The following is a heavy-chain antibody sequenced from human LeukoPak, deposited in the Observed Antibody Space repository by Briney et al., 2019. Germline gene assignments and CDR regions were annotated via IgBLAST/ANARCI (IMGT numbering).Heavy chain of an antibody. Sequence: TYYRSKWYNDYAVSVKSRITINPDTSKNQFSLQLNSVTPEDTAVYYCALIGDYYYYGMDVWGQGTTVTVSS. CDR3: ALIGDYYYYGMDV. V-gene: IGHV6-1*01. CDR2: TYYRSKWYN. D-gene: IGHD3-22*01. J-gene: IGHJ6*02.